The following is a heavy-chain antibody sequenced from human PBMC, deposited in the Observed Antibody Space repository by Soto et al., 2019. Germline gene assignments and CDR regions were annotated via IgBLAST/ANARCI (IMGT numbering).Heavy chain of an antibody. Sequence: ASVKVSCKASGYTFTGYYMHWVRQAPGQGLEWMGWINPNSGGTNYAQKFQGRVTMTRDTSISTAYMELSRLRSEDTAVYYCVRASDYYYDSSGYSSQPFAFDIWGQGTMVTVSS. J-gene: IGHJ3*02. CDR1: GYTFTGYY. CDR3: VRASDYYYDSSGYSSQPFAFDI. D-gene: IGHD3-22*01. CDR2: INPNSGGT. V-gene: IGHV1-2*02.